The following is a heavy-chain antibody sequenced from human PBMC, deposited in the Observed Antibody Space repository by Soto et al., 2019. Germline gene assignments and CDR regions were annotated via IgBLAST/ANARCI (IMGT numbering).Heavy chain of an antibody. Sequence: GASVKVSCKASGFTFTSSAMQWVRQARGQRLEWIGWIVVGSGNTNYAQKFQERVTITRDMSTSTAYMELSSLRSEDTAVYYCAADAWYYYDSSGYSYAFDIWGQGTMVTVSS. CDR3: AADAWYYYDSSGYSYAFDI. J-gene: IGHJ3*02. CDR1: GFTFTSSA. V-gene: IGHV1-58*02. CDR2: IVVGSGNT. D-gene: IGHD3-22*01.